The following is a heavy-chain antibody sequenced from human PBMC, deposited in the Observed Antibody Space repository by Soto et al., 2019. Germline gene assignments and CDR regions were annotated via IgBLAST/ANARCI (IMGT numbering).Heavy chain of an antibody. V-gene: IGHV3-48*01. Sequence: GGSLRLSCAASGFTFSSYSMNWVRQAPGKGLEWVSYISSSSSTIYYADSGKGRLTITRDNAKNSLYLQMNSLRAEDTAVYYCARGSREYSGYDLLRHYYFDYWGQGTLVTVSS. CDR1: GFTFSSYS. D-gene: IGHD5-12*01. CDR2: ISSSSSTI. J-gene: IGHJ4*02. CDR3: ARGSREYSGYDLLRHYYFDY.